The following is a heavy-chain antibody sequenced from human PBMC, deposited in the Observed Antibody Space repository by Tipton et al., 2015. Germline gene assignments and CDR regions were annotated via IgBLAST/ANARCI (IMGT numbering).Heavy chain of an antibody. Sequence: SLRLSCAASGFTLSDYYMAWIRQAPGKGLECVSVIYTAGGTAYADSVKGRFTVSRDDSKNTLYLQMNSLTVADTAVYFCARRDYIVGGPVGYWGQGSLVTVSS. D-gene: IGHD1-26*01. J-gene: IGHJ4*02. CDR1: GFTLSDYY. CDR2: IYTAGGT. V-gene: IGHV3-53*01. CDR3: ARRDYIVGGPVGY.